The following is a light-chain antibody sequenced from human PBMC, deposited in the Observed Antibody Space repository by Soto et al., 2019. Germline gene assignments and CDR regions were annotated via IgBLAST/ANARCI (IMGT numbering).Light chain of an antibody. CDR3: ALQYGGALV. Sequence: QAVVTQDPSLTVSPGGTVTLTCASSSGAVTSAYSPNWYQQKPGQAPRTMIYNTSNTHSWTPARFSGSPLGGKAALTLSGVQPEDEAEYYCALQYGGALVFGGGTKLTVL. V-gene: IGLV7-43*01. CDR2: NTS. CDR1: SGAVTSAYS. J-gene: IGLJ3*02.